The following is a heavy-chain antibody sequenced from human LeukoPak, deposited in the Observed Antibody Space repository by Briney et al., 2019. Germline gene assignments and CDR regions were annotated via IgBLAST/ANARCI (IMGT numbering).Heavy chain of an antibody. Sequence: GGSLRLSCAASGFTFSSYRMNWVRQAPGKGLEWVANIKQDGSEKYYVDSVKGRFTVSRDNAKNPLFLQMNSLRAEDTAVYYCARDTRTFDYWGQGTLVTVSS. CDR1: GFTFSSYR. V-gene: IGHV3-7*01. J-gene: IGHJ4*02. D-gene: IGHD1-26*01. CDR3: ARDTRTFDY. CDR2: IKQDGSEK.